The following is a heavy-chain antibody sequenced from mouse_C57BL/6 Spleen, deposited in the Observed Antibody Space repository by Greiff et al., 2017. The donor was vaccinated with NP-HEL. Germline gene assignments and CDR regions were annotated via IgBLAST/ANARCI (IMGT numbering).Heavy chain of an antibody. Sequence: VQLQQSGAELVRPGASVTLSCKASGYTFTDYEMHWVKQTPVHGLEWIGAIDPETGGTAYNQKFKGKAILTADKSSSTAYMELRSLTSEDSAVYYCTRRNWYYFDYWGQGTTLTVSS. D-gene: IGHD4-1*01. CDR1: GYTFTDYE. V-gene: IGHV1-15*01. CDR3: TRRNWYYFDY. CDR2: IDPETGGT. J-gene: IGHJ2*01.